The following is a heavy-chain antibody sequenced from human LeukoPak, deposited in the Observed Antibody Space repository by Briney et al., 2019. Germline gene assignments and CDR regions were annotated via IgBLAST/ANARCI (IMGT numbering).Heavy chain of an antibody. CDR2: ISSSSSYI. CDR3: ARVLGDPFLGYYGMDV. CDR1: GFTFSSYS. V-gene: IGHV3-21*01. D-gene: IGHD3-10*01. J-gene: IGHJ6*02. Sequence: GGSLRLSCAASGFTFSSYSMNWVRQAPGKGLEWVSSISSSSSYIYYADSVKGRFTISRDNSKNTLYLQMNSLRAEDTAVYYCARVLGDPFLGYYGMDVWGQGTTVTVSS.